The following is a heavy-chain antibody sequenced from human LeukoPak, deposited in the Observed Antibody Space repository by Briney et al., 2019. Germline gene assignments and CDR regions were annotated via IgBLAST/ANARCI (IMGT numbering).Heavy chain of an antibody. J-gene: IGHJ4*02. D-gene: IGHD1-26*01. CDR3: ARGWGQELLRYYCDY. V-gene: IGHV4-34*01. CDR1: GGSFSGYY. Sequence: PSETLSLTCAVYGGSFSGYYWSWIRQPSGKGLEWIGEINHGGSTNYNPSLKSRVTISVDTSKNQFSLKLSSVTAADTAVYYCARGWGQELLRYYCDYWGQGTLVTVSS. CDR2: INHGGST.